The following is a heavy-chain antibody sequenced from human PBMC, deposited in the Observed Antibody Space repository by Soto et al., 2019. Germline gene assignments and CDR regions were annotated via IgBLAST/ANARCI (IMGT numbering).Heavy chain of an antibody. V-gene: IGHV1-8*01. Sequence: ASGRVSCKTSGYTITSYDVNWVRQATGQGLEWMGWMNPNSGNTGYAQKFQGRVTMTRNTSISTAYMELSSLRSEDTAVYYCALVVVAFSGGDYWGQGTLVTVSS. CDR1: GYTITSYD. CDR3: ALVVVAFSGGDY. CDR2: MNPNSGNT. J-gene: IGHJ4*02. D-gene: IGHD2-15*01.